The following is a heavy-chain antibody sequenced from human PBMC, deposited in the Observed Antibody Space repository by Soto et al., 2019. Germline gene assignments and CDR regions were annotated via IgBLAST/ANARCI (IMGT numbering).Heavy chain of an antibody. CDR3: ARAPTDGNYYDSSGYYYFDY. D-gene: IGHD3-22*01. CDR1: GGTFSSYA. Sequence: SVKVSCKASGGTFSSYAISWVRQAPGQGLEWMGGIIPIFGTANYAQKFQGRVTITADESTSTAYMELSSLRSEDTAVYYCARAPTDGNYYDSSGYYYFDYWGQGTLVTVSS. J-gene: IGHJ4*02. V-gene: IGHV1-69*13. CDR2: IIPIFGTA.